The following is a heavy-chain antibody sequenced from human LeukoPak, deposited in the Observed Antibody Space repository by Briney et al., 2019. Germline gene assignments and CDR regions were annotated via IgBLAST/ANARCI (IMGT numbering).Heavy chain of an antibody. CDR1: GGSISSNNYY. J-gene: IGHJ4*02. CDR3: ARGLWFGDESPPYFDY. CDR2: IYTSGST. V-gene: IGHV4-61*02. D-gene: IGHD3-10*01. Sequence: PSQTLSLTCTVSGGSISSNNYYWSWIRQPAGKGLEWIVRIYTSGSTNYNPSLKSRVTLPVDTSKNQFSLKLNSVTAADTAVYYCARGLWFGDESPPYFDYWGQGALVTVSS.